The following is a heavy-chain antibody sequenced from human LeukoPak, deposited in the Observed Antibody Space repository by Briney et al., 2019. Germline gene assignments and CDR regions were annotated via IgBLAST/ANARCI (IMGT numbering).Heavy chain of an antibody. V-gene: IGHV7-4-1*02. CDR1: GYTFSSYT. D-gene: IGHD5-18*01. CDR2: INTNTGNP. J-gene: IGHJ4*02. Sequence: GASVKVSCKTSGYTFSSYTIIWVRQAPGQGLEWMGWINTNTGNPTYAQGFTGRYVFSLDTSVITAYLQISGLTADDTAVYFCGRDPRLGIRGYTYGYIDYWGQGTLVTVSS. CDR3: GRDPRLGIRGYTYGYIDY.